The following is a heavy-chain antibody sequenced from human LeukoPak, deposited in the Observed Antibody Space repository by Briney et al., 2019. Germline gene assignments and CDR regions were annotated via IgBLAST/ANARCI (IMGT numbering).Heavy chain of an antibody. V-gene: IGHV3-30*18. Sequence: GGSLRLSCAASGFTVSSYYMHWVRQAPGKGLEWVAVISYDGSNKYYADSVKGRFTISRDNSKNTLYLQMNSLRAEDTAVYYCAKPMGSYYNAGSDYWGQGTLVTVSS. CDR2: ISYDGSNK. D-gene: IGHD3-10*01. CDR1: GFTVSSYY. CDR3: AKPMGSYYNAGSDY. J-gene: IGHJ4*02.